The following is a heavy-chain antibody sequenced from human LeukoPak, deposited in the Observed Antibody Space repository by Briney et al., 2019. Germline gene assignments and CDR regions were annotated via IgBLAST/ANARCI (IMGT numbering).Heavy chain of an antibody. CDR3: ARVGTKATTHYSNYAAFDI. J-gene: IGHJ3*02. Sequence: PGGSLRLSCAASGFNFSSYWMPWVRQAPGKGLVWVSRINSDGSRTRYADSVKGRFTISRDNAKNTLYLQMNSLRAEDTAVYYCARVGTKATTHYSNYAAFDIWGQGTMVTVSS. V-gene: IGHV3-74*01. CDR2: INSDGSRT. D-gene: IGHD4-11*01. CDR1: GFNFSSYW.